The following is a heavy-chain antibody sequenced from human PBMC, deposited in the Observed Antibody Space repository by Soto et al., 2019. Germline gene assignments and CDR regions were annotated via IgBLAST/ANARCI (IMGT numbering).Heavy chain of an antibody. J-gene: IGHJ6*01. CDR1: GFTFSNYA. Sequence: EVQLLESGGGLVQPGGSLRLSCAASGFTFSNYAMSWVRQAPGKGLEWVSIISGSGGTTYHADSVKDRFTISRDNSENTVSLQMNSLRDEDTAVYYCGREAPHTTVFGLPIMGPNGMDIWGQGTTVTVSS. V-gene: IGHV3-23*01. D-gene: IGHD3-3*01. CDR3: GREAPHTTVFGLPIMGPNGMDI. CDR2: ISGSGGTT.